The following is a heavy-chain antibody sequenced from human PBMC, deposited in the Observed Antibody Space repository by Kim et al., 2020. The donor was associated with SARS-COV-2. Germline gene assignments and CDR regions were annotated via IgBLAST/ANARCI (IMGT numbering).Heavy chain of an antibody. CDR1: GYSFTSYW. D-gene: IGHD2-2*01. Sequence: GESLKISCKGSGYSFTSYWISWVRQMPGKGLEWMGRIDPSDSYTNYSPSFQGHVTISADKSISTAYLQWSSLKASDTAMYYCARHLDCSSTSCEVGFDYWGQGTLVTVSS. J-gene: IGHJ4*02. V-gene: IGHV5-10-1*01. CDR3: ARHLDCSSTSCEVGFDY. CDR2: IDPSDSYT.